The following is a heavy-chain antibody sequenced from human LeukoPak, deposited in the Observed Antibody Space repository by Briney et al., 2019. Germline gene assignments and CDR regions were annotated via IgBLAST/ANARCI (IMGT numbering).Heavy chain of an antibody. J-gene: IGHJ3*02. V-gene: IGHV3-23*01. CDR3: TGGGWSTDAFDI. Sequence: GGSLRLSCAASGFTFSDYYMSWIRQAPGKGLEWVSGISGSGGSTNYADSVKGRFIISRDNSKNTLFLQMNTLRAEDTAVYYCTGGGWSTDAFDIWGQGTMVTVSS. D-gene: IGHD6-19*01. CDR2: ISGSGGST. CDR1: GFTFSDYY.